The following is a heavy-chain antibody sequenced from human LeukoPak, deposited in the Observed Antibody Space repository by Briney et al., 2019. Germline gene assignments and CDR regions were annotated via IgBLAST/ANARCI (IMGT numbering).Heavy chain of an antibody. CDR2: IYYSGST. V-gene: IGHV4-39*01. CDR1: GGSISSSSYY. D-gene: IGHD3-22*01. CDR3: ARGHYDSSGYYWFDP. Sequence: PPETLSLTCTVSGGSISSSSYYWGWIRQPPGKGLEYIGSIYYSGSTYYNPSLRSRGTIPVDTSKNQFSLKLSSVTAADTAVYYCARGHYDSSGYYWFDPWGQGTLVTVSS. J-gene: IGHJ5*02.